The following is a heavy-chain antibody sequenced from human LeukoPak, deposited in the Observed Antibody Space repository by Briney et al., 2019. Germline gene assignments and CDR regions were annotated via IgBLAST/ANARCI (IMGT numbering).Heavy chain of an antibody. D-gene: IGHD6-19*01. CDR1: GDTFTSYY. CDR3: AREHRSGRQGRDY. Sequence: ASVKVPCKASGDTFTSYYIHWVRQAPGQGLEWMGIIFPSGGGTSYAQKFQGRVTMTSDTSTSTVYMELSSLRSEDTAMYYCAREHRSGRQGRDYWGQGTLVTVSS. V-gene: IGHV1-46*01. J-gene: IGHJ4*02. CDR2: IFPSGGGT.